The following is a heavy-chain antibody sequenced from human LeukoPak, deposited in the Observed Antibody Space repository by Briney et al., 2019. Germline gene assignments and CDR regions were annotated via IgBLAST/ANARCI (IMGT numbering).Heavy chain of an antibody. CDR3: ARDHLWFGANDAFDI. CDR1: GGSISSSSYY. D-gene: IGHD3-10*01. CDR2: IYYSGST. V-gene: IGHV4-39*07. J-gene: IGHJ3*02. Sequence: SETLSLTCTVSGGSISSSSYYWGWIRQPPGKGLEWIGSIYYSGSTYYNPSLKSRVTISVDTSKNQFSLKLSSVTAADTAVYYCARDHLWFGANDAFDIWGQGTMVTVSS.